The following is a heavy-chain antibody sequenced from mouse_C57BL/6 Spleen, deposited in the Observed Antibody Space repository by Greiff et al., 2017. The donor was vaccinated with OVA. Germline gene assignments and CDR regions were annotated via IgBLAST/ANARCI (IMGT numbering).Heavy chain of an antibody. D-gene: IGHD1-1*01. CDR3: TRYYYGSSLDY. CDR1: GYTFTDYE. Sequence: VKLMESGAELVRPGASVTLSCKASGYTFTDYEMHWVKQTPVHGLEWIGAIDPETGGTAYNQKFKGKAILTADKSSSTAYMELRSLTSEDSAVYYCTRYYYGSSLDYWGQGTTLTVSS. CDR2: IDPETGGT. V-gene: IGHV1-15*01. J-gene: IGHJ2*01.